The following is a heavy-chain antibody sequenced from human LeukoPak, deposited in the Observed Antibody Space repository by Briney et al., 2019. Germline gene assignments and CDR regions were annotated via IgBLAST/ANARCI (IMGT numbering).Heavy chain of an antibody. D-gene: IGHD1-26*01. CDR2: FDPEDGET. CDR3: ATGDPWELHTGVYFDY. Sequence: ASVKVSCKVSGYTLTELSMHWVRQAPGKGLEWMGGFDPEDGETIYAQKFQGRVTMTEDTSTDTAYMELSSLRSEDTAVYYCATGDPWELHTGVYFDYWGQGTLVTVSS. V-gene: IGHV1-24*01. CDR1: GYTLTELS. J-gene: IGHJ4*02.